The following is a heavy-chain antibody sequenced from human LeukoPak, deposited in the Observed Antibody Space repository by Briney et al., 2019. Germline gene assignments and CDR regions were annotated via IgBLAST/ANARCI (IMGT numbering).Heavy chain of an antibody. Sequence: GGSLRLSCAASGFTFSSYGMHWVRQAPGKGLEWVAVIWYDGSNKYYADSVEGRFTISRDNSKNTLYLQMNSLRAEDTAVYYCARDGAGIDYYDSSGYYLWYDYWGQGTLVTVSS. D-gene: IGHD3-22*01. CDR2: IWYDGSNK. V-gene: IGHV3-33*01. J-gene: IGHJ4*02. CDR1: GFTFSSYG. CDR3: ARDGAGIDYYDSSGYYLWYDY.